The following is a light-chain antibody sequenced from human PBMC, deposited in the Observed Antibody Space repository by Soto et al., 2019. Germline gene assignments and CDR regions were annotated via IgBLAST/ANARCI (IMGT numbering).Light chain of an antibody. Sequence: EIVLTQSPGTLSLSPGERAALSCRASQSVSGSDLAWYQQKPGKAPRLLIYGASRRATGIPDRFSGSGSGTDFTLTISRLEPEDFAVYYCQQCGSSRWTFGQGTKVEVK. J-gene: IGKJ1*01. CDR2: GAS. CDR1: QSVSGSD. V-gene: IGKV3-20*01. CDR3: QQCGSSRWT.